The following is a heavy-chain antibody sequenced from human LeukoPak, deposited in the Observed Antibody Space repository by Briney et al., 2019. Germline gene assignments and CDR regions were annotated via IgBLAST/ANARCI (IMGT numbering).Heavy chain of an antibody. V-gene: IGHV3-33*08. CDR1: GFTFSSYG. CDR2: IWYDGSNK. D-gene: IGHD3-10*01. J-gene: IGHJ4*02. Sequence: PGGSLRLSCAASGFTFSSYGMHWVRQAPGKGLEWVAVIWYDGSNKYYADSVKGRFTISRDNSKNTLYLQMNSLRAEDTAVYYCARDSDPWVRGVIIRFDYWGQGTLATVSS. CDR3: ARDSDPWVRGVIIRFDY.